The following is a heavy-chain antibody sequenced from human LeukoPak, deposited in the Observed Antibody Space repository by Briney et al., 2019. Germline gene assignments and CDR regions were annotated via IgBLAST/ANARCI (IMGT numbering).Heavy chain of an antibody. CDR1: GGSISSSSYY. CDR3: ARPNNWNPEGFDP. CDR2: IYYSGST. V-gene: IGHV4-39*01. Sequence: SETLSLTCTVSGGSISSSSYYWGWIRQPPGKGLEWIGSIYYSGSTYYNPSLKSRVTISVDTSKNQFSLKLSSVTAADTAVYYCARPNNWNPEGFDPWDQGTLVTVSS. D-gene: IGHD1-20*01. J-gene: IGHJ5*02.